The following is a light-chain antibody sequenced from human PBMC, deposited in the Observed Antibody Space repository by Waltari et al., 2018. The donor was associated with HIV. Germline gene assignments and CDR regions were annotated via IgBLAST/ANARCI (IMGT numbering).Light chain of an antibody. V-gene: IGLV1-47*01. CDR2: RNN. CDR1: SSNIGSHF. J-gene: IGLJ3*02. CDR3: ATWDDSSSGSWV. Sequence: QSVLTQPPSASGTPGQRVTISCSGGSSNIGSHFVYWYQQVAGMTPTLLIFRNNKRPSGFTDLCSGSKSGTSASRSMGGLRPEDGADYYCATWDDSSSGSWVCGGGTKVTVL.